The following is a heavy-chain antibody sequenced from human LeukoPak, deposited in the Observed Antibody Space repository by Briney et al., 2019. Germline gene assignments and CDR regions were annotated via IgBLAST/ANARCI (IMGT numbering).Heavy chain of an antibody. CDR2: IWYDGSNK. CDR1: GFTFSSYG. D-gene: IGHD2-2*01. J-gene: IGHJ4*02. CDR3: ARGACASTSCYDY. V-gene: IGHV3-33*01. Sequence: GGSLRLSCAATGFTFSSYGMHWVRQAPGKGLEWVAVIWYDGSNKYYADSVKGRFTISRDNSKDTLYLQMNSLRAEDTAVYYCARGACASTSCYDYWGQGTLVTVSS.